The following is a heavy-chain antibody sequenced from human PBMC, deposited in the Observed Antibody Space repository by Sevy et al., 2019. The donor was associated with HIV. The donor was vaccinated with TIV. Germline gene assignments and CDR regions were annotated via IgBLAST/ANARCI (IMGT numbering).Heavy chain of an antibody. V-gene: IGHV3-23*01. CDR3: AGSSGGYCSSTSCYSVSAHYYYYGMDV. CDR1: GFTFSSYA. D-gene: IGHD2-2*01. Sequence: GGSLRLSCAASGFTFSSYAMSWVRQAPGKGLEWVSAISGSGGSTYYADSVKGRFTISRDNSKNTLYLQMNSLRAEDTAVFYCAGSSGGYCSSTSCYSVSAHYYYYGMDVWGQGTTVTVSS. CDR2: ISGSGGST. J-gene: IGHJ6*02.